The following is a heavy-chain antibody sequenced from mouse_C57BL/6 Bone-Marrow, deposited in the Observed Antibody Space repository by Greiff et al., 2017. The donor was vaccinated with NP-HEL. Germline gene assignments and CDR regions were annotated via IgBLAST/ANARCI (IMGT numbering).Heavy chain of an antibody. Sequence: QVQLQQSGAELARPGASVKLSCKASGYTFTSYGISWVKQRPGQGLEWIGEIYPRSGNTYYNEKFKGKATLTVDKSSSTAYMELRSLTSEDSAVYFCARVFLGLLRRSYAMDYWGQGTSVTVSS. CDR2: IYPRSGNT. J-gene: IGHJ4*01. V-gene: IGHV1-81*01. D-gene: IGHD1-1*01. CDR1: GYTFTSYG. CDR3: ARVFLGLLRRSYAMDY.